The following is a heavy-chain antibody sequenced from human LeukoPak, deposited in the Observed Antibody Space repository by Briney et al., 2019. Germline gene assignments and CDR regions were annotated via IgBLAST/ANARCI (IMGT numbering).Heavy chain of an antibody. CDR3: PRDSNRYCRGGSCASYFAS. V-gene: IGHV1-69*01. CDR1: GGTFSSYA. Sequence: GSSVKVSCKASGGTFSSYAISWVRQAPGQGLEWMGGIIPIFGTAHYAQKFQGSVTITADESTSTAYMEMRSLRSADTAVYYCPRDSNRYCRGGSCASYFASWGQGTLVTVPS. CDR2: IIPIFGTA. J-gene: IGHJ4*02. D-gene: IGHD2-15*01.